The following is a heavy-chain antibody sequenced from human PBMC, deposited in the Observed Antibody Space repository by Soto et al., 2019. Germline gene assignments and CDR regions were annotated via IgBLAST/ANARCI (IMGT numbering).Heavy chain of an antibody. CDR3: AKAVKYYDSTGYDAFAV. V-gene: IGHV4-59*01. CDR2: MFHSGRT. D-gene: IGHD3-22*01. Sequence: PSETLSLTCTVSGDSISSYFWTWIRQPPGKALEWIGYMFHSGRTNYNPSLTSRVTMSADTSNNQFCLTLTSVTAADTAVYYCAKAVKYYDSTGYDAFAVWGQGIMVTVSS. J-gene: IGHJ3*01. CDR1: GDSISSYF.